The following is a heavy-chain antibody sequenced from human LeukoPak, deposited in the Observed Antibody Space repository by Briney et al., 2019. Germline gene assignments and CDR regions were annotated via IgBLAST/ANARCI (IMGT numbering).Heavy chain of an antibody. V-gene: IGHV4-59*08. Sequence: SETLSLICTVSGGSISSYYWSWIRQPPGKGLEWVGYIYYSGSTNYNPSLKSRVTISVDTSKNQFSLNLSSVTAADTAVYYCARHSSDYGGGYYGMDVWGQGTTVTVSS. CDR2: IYYSGST. CDR1: GGSISSYY. D-gene: IGHD4-23*01. J-gene: IGHJ6*02. CDR3: ARHSSDYGGGYYGMDV.